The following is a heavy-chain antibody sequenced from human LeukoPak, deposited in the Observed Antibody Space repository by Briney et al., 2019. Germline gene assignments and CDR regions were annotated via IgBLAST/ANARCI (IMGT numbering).Heavy chain of an antibody. V-gene: IGHV3-74*01. CDR2: INGDGSST. CDR3: AKDPYCGGDCYFGY. J-gene: IGHJ4*02. Sequence: GGSLRLSCAASGFTFNSCWMHWVRQAPGKGLVWVSRINGDGSSTGYADSVKGRFTISRDNSKNTLFLQMSSLRVEDTAVYYCAKDPYCGGDCYFGYWGQGTLVTVSS. D-gene: IGHD2-21*01. CDR1: GFTFNSCW.